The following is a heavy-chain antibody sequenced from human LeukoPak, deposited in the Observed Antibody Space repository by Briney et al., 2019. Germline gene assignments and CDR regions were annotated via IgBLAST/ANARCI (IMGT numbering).Heavy chain of an antibody. V-gene: IGHV3-33*06. D-gene: IGHD6-19*01. CDR1: GFTFSNYG. J-gene: IGHJ4*02. CDR2: IWYDGSNK. Sequence: GGSLRLSCAASGFTFSNYGMHWVRQAPGKGLEWVAVIWYDGSNKYYADSVKGRFTISRDNSKNLLYLQMNSLRAEDTAVYYCAKDRGSGGYWVYYFDYWGQGTLVTVSS. CDR3: AKDRGSGGYWVYYFDY.